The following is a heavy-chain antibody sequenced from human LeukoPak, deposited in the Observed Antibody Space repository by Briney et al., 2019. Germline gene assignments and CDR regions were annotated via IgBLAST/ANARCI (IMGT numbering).Heavy chain of an antibody. CDR1: GFTFSSYA. CDR2: ISGSGDST. CDR3: AKAPHDYGDYMFHY. Sequence: GGSLRLSCAASGFTFSSYAMSWVRQVPGKGLEWVSVISGSGDSTYYADSVKGRFTISRDNSKNTLYLQMNSLRAEDTAVYYCAKAPHDYGDYMFHYWGQGTLVTVSS. J-gene: IGHJ4*02. V-gene: IGHV3-23*01. D-gene: IGHD4-17*01.